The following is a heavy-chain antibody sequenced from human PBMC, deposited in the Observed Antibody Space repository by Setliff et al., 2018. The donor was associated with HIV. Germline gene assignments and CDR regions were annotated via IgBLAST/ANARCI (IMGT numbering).Heavy chain of an antibody. CDR3: ARPLLYPYYYMDV. J-gene: IGHJ6*03. D-gene: IGHD2-8*01. CDR2: IWYDGSNK. Sequence: GGSLRLSCAASGFTFSSYGMHWVRQAPGKGLEWVAVIWYDGSNKYYADSVKGRFTISRDNAKNSLYLQMNRLRAEDTAVYYCARPLLYPYYYMDVWGKGTTVTVSS. V-gene: IGHV3-33*01. CDR1: GFTFSSYG.